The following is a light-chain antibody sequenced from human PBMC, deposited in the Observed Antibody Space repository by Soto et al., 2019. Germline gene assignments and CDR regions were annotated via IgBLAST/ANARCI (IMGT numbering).Light chain of an antibody. V-gene: IGKV3-11*01. CDR3: QQRSKWVT. CDR2: DAS. J-gene: IGKJ4*01. CDR1: QTVRNNY. Sequence: EFVLTQSPGTLSLSPGERATLSWRASQTVRNNYLAWYQQKPGQAPRLLIYDASNRAPPIPARFSGSGSGTDFTLTISSLEPEDFAVYYCQQRSKWVTFGRGTKVDIK.